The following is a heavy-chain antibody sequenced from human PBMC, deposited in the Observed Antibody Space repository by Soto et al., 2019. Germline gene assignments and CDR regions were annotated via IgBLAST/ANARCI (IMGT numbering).Heavy chain of an antibody. CDR3: AREARSMITFDI. V-gene: IGHV1-69*12. D-gene: IGHD3-16*01. Sequence: QVQLVQSGAEVKKPGSSVKVSCKASGGTFSSYAISRVRQAPGQGLEWMGGIIPIFGTANYAQKFQGRVTITADESTSTDYMELSSLRSEDTAVYYCAREARSMITFDIWGQGTMVTVSS. CDR1: GGTFSSYA. J-gene: IGHJ3*02. CDR2: IIPIFGTA.